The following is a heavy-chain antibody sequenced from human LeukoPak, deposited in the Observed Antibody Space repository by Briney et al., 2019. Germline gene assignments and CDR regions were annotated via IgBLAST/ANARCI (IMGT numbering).Heavy chain of an antibody. D-gene: IGHD6-13*01. CDR1: GYTFTSYG. V-gene: IGHV1-18*01. CDR3: ARDPAYSSSWYGYNWFDP. Sequence: ASVKVSCKASGYTFTSYGINWVRQAPGQGLEWMAWISAYNGNTNYAQKLQGRVTMTRDTSTSTVYMELSSLRSEDTAVYYCARDPAYSSSWYGYNWFDPWGQGTLVAVSS. J-gene: IGHJ5*02. CDR2: ISAYNGNT.